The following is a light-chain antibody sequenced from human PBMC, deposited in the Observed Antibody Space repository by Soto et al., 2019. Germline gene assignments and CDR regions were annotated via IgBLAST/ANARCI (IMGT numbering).Light chain of an antibody. CDR1: QNISNY. V-gene: IGKV3-15*01. J-gene: IGKJ2*01. CDR2: DVS. Sequence: IVLTQSPATLSLSPWIRATLSCGASQNISNYLIWYQQKPGQAPRLLIYDVSTRATGIPARFSGSGSGTEFTLTISSLQSEDFAVYYCHQYDDGPYTFGQGTKVDIK. CDR3: HQYDDGPYT.